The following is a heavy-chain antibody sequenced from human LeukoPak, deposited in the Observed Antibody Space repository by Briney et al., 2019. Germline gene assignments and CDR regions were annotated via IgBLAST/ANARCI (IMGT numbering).Heavy chain of an antibody. CDR1: GGSFSGYY. CDR3: ARGTGSIAARSPYYYYGMDV. D-gene: IGHD6-6*01. V-gene: IGHV4-34*01. J-gene: IGHJ6*02. CDR2: INHSGST. Sequence: SETLSLTCAVYGGSFSGYYWSWIRQPPGKGLEWIGEINHSGSTNYNPSLKSRVAISVDTSKNQFSLKLSSVTAADTAVYYCARGTGSIAARSPYYYYGMDVWGQGTTVTVSS.